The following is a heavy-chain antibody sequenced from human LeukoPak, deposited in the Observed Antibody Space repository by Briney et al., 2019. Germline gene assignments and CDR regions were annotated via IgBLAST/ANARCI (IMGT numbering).Heavy chain of an antibody. V-gene: IGHV6-1*01. CDR1: GDSVSSNSAA. CDR3: ARASSGYYALDS. D-gene: IGHD6-19*01. CDR2: TYYRSKCYD. J-gene: IGHJ4*02. Sequence: SQTLSLTCVISGDSVSSNSAAWNSIRQSPSRGLEWLGRTYYRSKCYDDYAVSVKSRITITPDTSKNQFSLQLSSVTPEDTAAYYCARASSGYYALDSWGQGTLVTVSS.